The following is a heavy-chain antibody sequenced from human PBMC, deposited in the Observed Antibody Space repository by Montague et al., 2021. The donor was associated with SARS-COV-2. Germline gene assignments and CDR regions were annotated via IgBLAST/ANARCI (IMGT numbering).Heavy chain of an antibody. CDR2: IYHSGST. D-gene: IGHD3-10*01. CDR1: GGPITSYY. CDR3: ARGLENYGSGSHHFDP. V-gene: IGHV4-59*01. J-gene: IGHJ5*02. Sequence: SETLSLTCAVSGGPITSYYRNWIRHPPGKGPEYIGYIYHSGSTTYNPSLKSRVSISVDTSKNQFSLKLRSVTAADTAVYYCARGLENYGSGSHHFDPWGQGTLVTVSS.